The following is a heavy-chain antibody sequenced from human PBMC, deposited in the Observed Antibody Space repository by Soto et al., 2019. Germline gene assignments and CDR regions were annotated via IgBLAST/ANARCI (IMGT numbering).Heavy chain of an antibody. CDR1: GGSISSYY. V-gene: IGHV4-59*01. CDR3: ARVHSSGWYGYFDY. D-gene: IGHD6-19*01. CDR2: TYYSGST. J-gene: IGHJ4*02. Sequence: SETLSLTCTVSGGSISSYYWSWIRQPPGKGLEWIGYTYYSGSTNYNPSLKSRVTISVDTSKNQFSLKLSSVTAADTAVYYCARVHSSGWYGYFDYWGQGTLVTVSS.